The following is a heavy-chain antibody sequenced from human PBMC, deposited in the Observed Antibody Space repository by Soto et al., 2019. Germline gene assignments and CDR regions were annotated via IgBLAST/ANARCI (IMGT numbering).Heavy chain of an antibody. D-gene: IGHD6-13*01. CDR3: AMARGLGYGSSWYSGGAFAI. CDR1: GGSISRGGYY. CDR2: IYYSGST. Sequence: QVQLQESGPGLVKPSQTLSLTCTVSGGSISRGGYYWSWIRQHPGKGLEWIGDIYYSGSTYYNPHLPSRVTISVDTAKSQFPLKLSSVTAADTAVYYCAMARGLGYGSSWYSGGAFAIWGQGTMVTVSS. J-gene: IGHJ3*02. V-gene: IGHV4-31*03.